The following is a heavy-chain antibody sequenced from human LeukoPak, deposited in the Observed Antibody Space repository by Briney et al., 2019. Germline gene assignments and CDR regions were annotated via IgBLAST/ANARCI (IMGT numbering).Heavy chain of an antibody. V-gene: IGHV3-9*01. Sequence: GGSLRLSCAASGFTFDDYAMHWVRQAPGKGLEWVSGIGWNSGSIGYADSVKGRFTISRDNAKNSLYLQMNSLRAEDTALYYCAKDYCSGGSCYGIDYWGQGTLVTVSS. CDR3: AKDYCSGGSCYGIDY. CDR2: IGWNSGSI. D-gene: IGHD2-15*01. CDR1: GFTFDDYA. J-gene: IGHJ4*02.